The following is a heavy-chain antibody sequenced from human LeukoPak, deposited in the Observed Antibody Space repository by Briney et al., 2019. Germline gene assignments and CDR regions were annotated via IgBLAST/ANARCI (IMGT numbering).Heavy chain of an antibody. CDR3: ARDLVGIGFSW. Sequence: PGGSLRLSCAASGFTVSSNYMSWVRQAPGKGLEWVSVIYSGGSTYYADSVKGRFTISRDNSKNTLYLQMNSQRAEDTAVYYCARDLVGIGFSWWGQGTLVTVSS. CDR2: IYSGGST. CDR1: GFTVSSNY. D-gene: IGHD1-26*01. V-gene: IGHV3-53*01. J-gene: IGHJ4*02.